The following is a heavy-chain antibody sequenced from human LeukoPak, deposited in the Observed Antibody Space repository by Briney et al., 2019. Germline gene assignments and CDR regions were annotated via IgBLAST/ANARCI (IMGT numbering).Heavy chain of an antibody. CDR1: GFTFSSYW. D-gene: IGHD6-19*01. V-gene: IGHV3-7*03. J-gene: IGHJ4*02. CDR3: ARDRPSAYSSGWYNDY. Sequence: GGSLRLSCAASGFTFSSYWMSWVRQAPGKGLEWVANIKQDGSEKYYVDSVKGRFTISRDNAKNTLYLQMNSLRTEDTAVYYCARDRPSAYSSGWYNDYWGQGTLVTVSS. CDR2: IKQDGSEK.